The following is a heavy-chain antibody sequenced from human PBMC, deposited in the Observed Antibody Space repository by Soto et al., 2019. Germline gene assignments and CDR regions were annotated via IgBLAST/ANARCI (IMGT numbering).Heavy chain of an antibody. Sequence: ASVKVSCKASGYTFTSYGISWVRQAPGQGLEWMGWISAYNGNTNYAQKLQGRVTMTTDTSTSTAYMELRSLRSDDTAMYYCVIERSPSSAEYWGQGTPVTVSS. J-gene: IGHJ4*02. V-gene: IGHV1-18*01. CDR3: VIERSPSSAEY. CDR2: ISAYNGNT. D-gene: IGHD6-6*01. CDR1: GYTFTSYG.